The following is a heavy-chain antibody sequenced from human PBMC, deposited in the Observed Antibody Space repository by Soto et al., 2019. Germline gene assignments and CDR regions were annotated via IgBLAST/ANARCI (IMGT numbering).Heavy chain of an antibody. CDR3: ARDPAPIGWYDY. V-gene: IGHV3-74*01. D-gene: IGHD6-19*01. CDR1: GFTLSSYW. CDR2: INRDGTST. J-gene: IGHJ4*02. Sequence: EVQLVESGGGLVQPGGSLRLSCAASGFTLSSYWMHWVRQTPGKGLEWVSRINRDGTSTTYADSLKGRFTISRDSDKNTLYLQMNSLRAEDTAVYYCARDPAPIGWYDYWGQGTLVTVSS.